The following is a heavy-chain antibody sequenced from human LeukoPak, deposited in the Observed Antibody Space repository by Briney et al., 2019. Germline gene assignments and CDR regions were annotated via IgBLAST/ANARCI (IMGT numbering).Heavy chain of an antibody. CDR1: GYTFTDYY. D-gene: IGHD2-2*01. V-gene: IGHV1-2*02. CDR2: INPNSGGS. J-gene: IGHJ3*02. CDR3: ARVSDIVVVPAPLGVDEFDI. Sequence: ASVKVSCKASGYTFTDYYMHWVRQAPGQGLEWMGWINPNSGGSNYAQKFQDRVTMTRDTSISTAYMELSRLRSDDTAVYYCARVSDIVVVPAPLGVDEFDIWGQGTMVTVSS.